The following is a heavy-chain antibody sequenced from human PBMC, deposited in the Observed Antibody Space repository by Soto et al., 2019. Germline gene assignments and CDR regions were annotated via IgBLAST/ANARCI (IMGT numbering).Heavy chain of an antibody. Sequence: PGVSLRICWKVSGDSCVGYGVTWVRQKQGKGLEWMGRIDPSDSQTYYSPSFQGHVTISADKSISTAYLQWSSLKASDTAMYYCAVPKVGDGYYYYYGMDVWGQGTTVPVSS. CDR3: AVPKVGDGYYYYYGMDV. V-gene: IGHV5-10-1*01. CDR2: IDPSDSQT. CDR1: GDSCVGYG. J-gene: IGHJ6*02.